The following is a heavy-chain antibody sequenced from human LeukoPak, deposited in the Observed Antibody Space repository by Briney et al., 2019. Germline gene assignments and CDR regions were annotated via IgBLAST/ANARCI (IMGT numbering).Heavy chain of an antibody. CDR3: ARGRYDNGDYFPDY. CDR1: GYTFTCYD. J-gene: IGHJ4*02. D-gene: IGHD4-17*01. Sequence: ASVRVSCKASGYTFTCYDMHWVRQAPGQGLEWMGWINPNSGGTNYSKQFQGRVTMTRDTSISTAYMQLSMLTSDTTVLYYGARGRYDNGDYFPDYCCQGTRLTASS. V-gene: IGHV1-2*02. CDR2: INPNSGGT.